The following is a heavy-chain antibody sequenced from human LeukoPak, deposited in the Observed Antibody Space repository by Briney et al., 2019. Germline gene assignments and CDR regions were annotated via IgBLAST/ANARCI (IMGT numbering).Heavy chain of an antibody. Sequence: GGSLRLSCAASGFTFSTYWMCWLRQAPGKGLEWVANINQDGSEKHYVDSVKGRFTISRDNAKNSLYLQMNSLRAEDTAVYYCASGYTSGAWGQGTLVTVSS. D-gene: IGHD6-19*01. J-gene: IGHJ3*01. V-gene: IGHV3-7*05. CDR3: ASGYTSGA. CDR1: GFTFSTYW. CDR2: INQDGSEK.